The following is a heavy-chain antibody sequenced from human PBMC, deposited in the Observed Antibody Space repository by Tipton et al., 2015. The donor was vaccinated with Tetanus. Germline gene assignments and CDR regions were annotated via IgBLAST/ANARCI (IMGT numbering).Heavy chain of an antibody. CDR3: ARHLTYTYTSRYFDY. V-gene: IGHV4-59*01. Sequence: PGLVKPSETLSLTCTVSGGSISGSYWNWIRQPPGKGLEWIGYVYYNGNTHYNPALKSRVTISVDTSKNQFSLKLSSVTAADTAVYYCARHLTYTYTSRYFDYWGLGTLVTVSS. J-gene: IGHJ4*02. CDR1: GGSISGSY. D-gene: IGHD5-18*01. CDR2: VYYNGNT.